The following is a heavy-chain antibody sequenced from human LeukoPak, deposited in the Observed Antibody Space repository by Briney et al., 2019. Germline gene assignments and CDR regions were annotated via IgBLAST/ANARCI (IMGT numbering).Heavy chain of an antibody. D-gene: IGHD3-10*01. CDR2: IRYDGSNK. V-gene: IGHV3-30*02. CDR1: GFTFSSYG. CDR3: ARSELGYNYYYMDV. J-gene: IGHJ6*03. Sequence: PGGSLRLSCAASGFTFSSYGMHWVRQAPGKGLEWVAFIRYDGSNKYYADSVKGRFTISRDNAKKSLYLQMNSLRVEDTAVYYCARSELGYNYYYMDVWGKGTTVTISS.